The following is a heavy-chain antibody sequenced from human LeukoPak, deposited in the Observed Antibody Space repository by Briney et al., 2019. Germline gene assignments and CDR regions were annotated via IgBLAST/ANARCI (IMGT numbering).Heavy chain of an antibody. CDR1: GFTFSSYA. J-gene: IGHJ4*02. CDR3: AKGPYSSGWSYFDY. Sequence: GGSLRLSCAASGFTFSSYAMSGVRQAPGKGLEWVSAISGSDDSTYYADSVKGRFTLSRDNSKNTLYLQMSSLRAEDTAVYYCAKGPYSSGWSYFDYWGQGTLVTVSS. D-gene: IGHD6-19*01. V-gene: IGHV3-23*01. CDR2: ISGSDDST.